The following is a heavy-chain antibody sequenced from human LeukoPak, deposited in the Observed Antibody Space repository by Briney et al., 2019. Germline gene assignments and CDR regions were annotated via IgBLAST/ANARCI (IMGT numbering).Heavy chain of an antibody. Sequence: PGGSLRLSCAASGFTFSSYWMSWVRQAPGEGLEWVANIKQDGSEKYYVDSVKGRFTIPRDNAKNSLYLQMNSLRAEDTAVYYCASEARSWSGSGSYVRDYWGQGTLVTVSS. D-gene: IGHD3-10*01. CDR1: GFTFSSYW. J-gene: IGHJ4*02. CDR2: IKQDGSEK. CDR3: ASEARSWSGSGSYVRDY. V-gene: IGHV3-7*01.